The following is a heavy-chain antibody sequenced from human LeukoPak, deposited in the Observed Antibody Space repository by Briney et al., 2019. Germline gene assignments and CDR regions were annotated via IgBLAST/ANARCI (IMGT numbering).Heavy chain of an antibody. Sequence: GGSLRLCCAASGFTFSSAAMSWVRQTPGKGLEWVSIISSSGGSTYYADSVKGRFIISRDNSKNTLYLQMNSLRAEDTAVYYCAKGSRSIAVDNLCDYWGQGSLVTVSS. V-gene: IGHV3-23*01. J-gene: IGHJ4*02. CDR3: AKGSRSIAVDNLCDY. CDR1: GFTFSSAA. CDR2: ISSSGGST. D-gene: IGHD6-19*01.